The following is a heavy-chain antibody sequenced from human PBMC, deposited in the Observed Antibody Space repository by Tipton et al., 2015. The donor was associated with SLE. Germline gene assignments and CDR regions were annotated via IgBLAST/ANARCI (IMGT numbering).Heavy chain of an antibody. D-gene: IGHD3-3*01. J-gene: IGHJ4*02. CDR1: GYTFNRYW. CDR2: INTDGSGK. Sequence: GSLRLSCEGSGYTFNRYWMHWVRQAPGKGLEWVARINTDGSGKDYAESGKGRFTISRDNAKNTLYLQMNSLRAEDTAVYYCARAHYDFRSYNLDFWGQGALVTVSS. V-gene: IGHV3-74*01. CDR3: ARAHYDFRSYNLDF.